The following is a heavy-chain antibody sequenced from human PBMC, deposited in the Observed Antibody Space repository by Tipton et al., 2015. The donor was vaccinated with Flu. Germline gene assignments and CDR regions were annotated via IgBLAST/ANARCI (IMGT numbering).Heavy chain of an antibody. Sequence: SLRLSCVASGFSFSSYGMHWVRQAPGKGLEWVAVIWYDGSNKYYPDSVKGRFTISRDNSKNTLYLQMNSLRVEDTGLYYCPRGRLSLSGFDSWGQGTLVTVSS. CDR2: IWYDGSNK. D-gene: IGHD3-16*01. CDR3: PRGRLSLSGFDS. V-gene: IGHV3-33*01. J-gene: IGHJ4*02. CDR1: GFSFSSYG.